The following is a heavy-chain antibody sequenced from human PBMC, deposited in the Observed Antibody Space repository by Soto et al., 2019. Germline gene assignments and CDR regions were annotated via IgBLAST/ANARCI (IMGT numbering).Heavy chain of an antibody. CDR1: GFTFSNAW. J-gene: IGHJ4*02. CDR3: TTDLWSDYGKYYFDY. D-gene: IGHD4-17*01. V-gene: IGHV3-15*01. Sequence: EVQLVESGGGLVKPGGSLRLSCAASGFTFSNAWMSWVRQAPGKGLEWVGRIKSKTDGGTTDYAAPVKGRFTISRDDSKNTLYLQMNSLKTEDTAVYYCTTDLWSDYGKYYFDYWGQGTLVTVSS. CDR2: IKSKTDGGTT.